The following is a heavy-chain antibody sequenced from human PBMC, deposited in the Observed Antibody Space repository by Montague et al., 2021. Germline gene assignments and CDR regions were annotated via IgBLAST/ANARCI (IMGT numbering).Heavy chain of an antibody. CDR2: IYDSWTT. Sequence: SETLSLTCTVTGGSISEFYWSWIRQSPEKGLEWIGYIYDSWTTNYNPSLKSRVTISADTSMNQFSLNLRSVTAADTAVYFCARRLGIRAPFDYWGQGTLVTVSS. CDR1: GGSISEFY. D-gene: IGHD6-13*01. CDR3: ARRLGIRAPFDY. J-gene: IGHJ4*02. V-gene: IGHV4-59*08.